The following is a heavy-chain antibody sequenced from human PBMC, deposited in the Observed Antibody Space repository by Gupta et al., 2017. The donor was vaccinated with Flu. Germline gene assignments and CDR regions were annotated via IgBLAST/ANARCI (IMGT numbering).Heavy chain of an antibody. CDR1: GFSFNSFG. J-gene: IGHJ3*01. CDR2: ISASGVAT. CDR3: AKGGMNAFDA. V-gene: IGHV3-23*01. Sequence: EVQLLGSGGGLVQAGGSLRLSCVASGFSFNSFGMSWVRQAPGKGLEWVSFISASGVATNYADSVRGRFTVSRDNAKNMLFAHLSSLSADDAAVYYCAKGGMNAFDAWGQGAMVTVSS. D-gene: IGHD6-13*01.